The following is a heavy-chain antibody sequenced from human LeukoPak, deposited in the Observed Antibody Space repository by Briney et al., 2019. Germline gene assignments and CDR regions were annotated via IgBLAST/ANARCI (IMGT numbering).Heavy chain of an antibody. CDR1: GFTFSSYA. CDR3: AKGGHPYAYGS. D-gene: IGHD2-2*01. CDR2: INGVGDDT. J-gene: IGHJ5*02. V-gene: IGHV3-23*01. Sequence: GGSLRLSCAASGFTFSSYAMSGVRQTPRKGLEWVSAINGVGDDTFYSDSAKGRFTMSRDNSKNTLYLQMNSLRVDDTAIYYCAKGGHPYAYGSWGQGTLVTVSS.